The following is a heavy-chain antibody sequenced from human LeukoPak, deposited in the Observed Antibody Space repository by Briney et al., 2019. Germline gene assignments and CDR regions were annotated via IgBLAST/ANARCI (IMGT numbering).Heavy chain of an antibody. Sequence: SGTLSLTCAVYGGSLSGCYCSWIRQPPGKGREWIGEINHSGSPNYNPSLKSRVTISVDTSKHQFSLKLSSVTAADTAVYYCASQVGYFDYWGQGTLVTVSS. CDR1: GGSLSGCY. V-gene: IGHV4-34*01. D-gene: IGHD1-26*01. J-gene: IGHJ4*02. CDR2: INHSGSP. CDR3: ASQVGYFDY.